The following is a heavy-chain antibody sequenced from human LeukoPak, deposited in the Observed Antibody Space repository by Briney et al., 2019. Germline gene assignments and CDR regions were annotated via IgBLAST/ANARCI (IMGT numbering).Heavy chain of an antibody. D-gene: IGHD4-23*01. J-gene: IGHJ4*02. CDR2: ISSSSSYI. CDR1: GFTFSSYS. V-gene: IGHV3-21*01. Sequence: GGSLRLSCAASGFTFSSYSMNWVRQAPGKGLEWVSSISSSSSYIYYADSVKGRFTISRDNAKNSLYLQMNSLRAEDTAVYYCARDEGSYGGNSPTIDYWGQGTLVTVSS. CDR3: ARDEGSYGGNSPTIDY.